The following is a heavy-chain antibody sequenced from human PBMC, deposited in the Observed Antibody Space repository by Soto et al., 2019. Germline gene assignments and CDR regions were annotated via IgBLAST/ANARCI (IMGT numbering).Heavy chain of an antibody. D-gene: IGHD3-22*01. V-gene: IGHV3-74*01. CDR1: GFTFNTYW. CDR3: ATGGSGYFTY. Sequence: EVQLVESGGGLVQPGGSLRLSCAASGFTFNTYWMQWVRQAPGKGLVWVSLIKRDGSNTNYADSAKGRFTISRDNAKNTLFLQMNSLGAEDTAVYYCATGGSGYFTYWGQGTLVTVSS. CDR2: IKRDGSNT. J-gene: IGHJ4*02.